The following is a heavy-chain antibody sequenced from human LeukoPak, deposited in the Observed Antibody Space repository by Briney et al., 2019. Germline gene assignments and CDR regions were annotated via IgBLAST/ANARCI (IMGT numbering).Heavy chain of an antibody. CDR1: GFTVSSNY. Sequence: PGGSLRLSCAASGFTVSSNYMSWVRQAPGKGLEWVSVIYSGGSTYHADSVKGRFTISRDNSKNTLYLQMNSLRAEDTAVYYCARDRYSYGYDYYGMDVWGQGTTVTVSS. CDR3: ARDRYSYGYDYYGMDV. V-gene: IGHV3-66*01. D-gene: IGHD5-18*01. J-gene: IGHJ6*02. CDR2: IYSGGST.